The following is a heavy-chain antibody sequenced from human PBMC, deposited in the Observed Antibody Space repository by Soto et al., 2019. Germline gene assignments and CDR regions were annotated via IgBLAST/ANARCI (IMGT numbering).Heavy chain of an antibody. Sequence: SETLSLTCTVSGGSISSSSYYWGWIRQPPGKGLEWIGSIYYSGSTYYNPSLKSRVTISVDTSKNQFSLKLSSVTAADTAVYYCASPGYSYGPFDYWGQGTLVTVSS. CDR3: ASPGYSYGPFDY. V-gene: IGHV4-39*01. CDR1: GGSISSSSYY. D-gene: IGHD5-18*01. CDR2: IYYSGST. J-gene: IGHJ4*02.